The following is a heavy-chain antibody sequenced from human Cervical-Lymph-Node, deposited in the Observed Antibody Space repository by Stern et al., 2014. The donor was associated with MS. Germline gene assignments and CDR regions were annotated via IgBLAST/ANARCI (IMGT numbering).Heavy chain of an antibody. V-gene: IGHV3-23*04. J-gene: IGHJ4*02. CDR2: VSGSGRSP. D-gene: IGHD2-15*01. CDR3: AKHPYCSGTTCYSVSDY. Sequence: VQLVQSGGGLVQPGGSLRLSCAASGFTFSSYAMSWVRQAPGKGLEWVSVVSGSGRSPFYADSVKGRFTISRDNSKNMLYLQMNSLRAEDTAVYYCAKHPYCSGTTCYSVSDYWGQGTLVTVSS. CDR1: GFTFSSYA.